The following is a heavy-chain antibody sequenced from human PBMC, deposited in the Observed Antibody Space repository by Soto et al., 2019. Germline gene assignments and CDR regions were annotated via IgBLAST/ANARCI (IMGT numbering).Heavy chain of an antibody. J-gene: IGHJ4*02. D-gene: IGHD4-17*01. V-gene: IGHV3-33*01. Sequence: QVQLVESGGGVVQPGGSLRLSCSASGFTFSIYGMHWVRQGLGKGLEWVALSWYDGIKTNYADSVKGRFTISRDNSNNTVFLQMNSLRAEDTAVYYCARGYGDYPLDHWGPGTLVSVSS. CDR1: GFTFSIYG. CDR3: ARGYGDYPLDH. CDR2: SWYDGIKT.